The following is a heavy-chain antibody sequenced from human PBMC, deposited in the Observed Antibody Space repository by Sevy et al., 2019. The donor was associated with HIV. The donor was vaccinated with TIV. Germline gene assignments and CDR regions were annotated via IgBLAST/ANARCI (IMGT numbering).Heavy chain of an antibody. CDR2: MSYNRNKK. D-gene: IGHD3-16*02. Sequence: GGSPRLSCATSGFSFSRSPMHWVRQAPGKGLEWVAVMSYNRNKKYNEDSVKGRFTISRDDPKNTLYLQMNSLRVEDTAVYYCAREAVLIGGVIVNYGMDVWGQGTTVTVSS. CDR3: AREAVLIGGVIVNYGMDV. CDR1: GFSFSRSP. V-gene: IGHV3-30*04. J-gene: IGHJ6*02.